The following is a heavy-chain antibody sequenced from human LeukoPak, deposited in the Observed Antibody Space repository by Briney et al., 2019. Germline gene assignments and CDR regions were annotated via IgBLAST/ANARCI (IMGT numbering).Heavy chain of an antibody. Sequence: SETLSLTCAVYSGSFSGYYWSWIRQPPGKGLEWIGEINHSGSTNYNPSLKSRVTISVDTSKNQFSLKLSSVTAADTAVYYCARGRRSSSWTYYYYGMDVWGQGTTVTVSS. CDR3: ARGRRSSSWTYYYYGMDV. J-gene: IGHJ6*02. CDR1: SGSFSGYY. CDR2: INHSGST. V-gene: IGHV4-34*01. D-gene: IGHD6-13*01.